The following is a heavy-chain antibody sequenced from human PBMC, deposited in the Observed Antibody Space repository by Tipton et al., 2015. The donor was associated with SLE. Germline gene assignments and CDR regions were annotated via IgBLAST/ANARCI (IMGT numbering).Heavy chain of an antibody. CDR3: ARLGGIRFLF. Sequence: SLRLSCAASGFTFKSYGMSWVRQAPGKGLEWVATIYSADRRYHADSVKGRFTISKVDSRETLSLHMASLRADDTAIYYCARLGGIRFLFWGQGAPVTVSS. D-gene: IGHD3-16*01. J-gene: IGHJ4*02. CDR2: IYSADRR. V-gene: IGHV3-23*03. CDR1: GFTFKSYG.